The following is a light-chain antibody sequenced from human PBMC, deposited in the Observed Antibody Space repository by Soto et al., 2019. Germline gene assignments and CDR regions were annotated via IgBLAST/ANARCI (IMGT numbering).Light chain of an antibody. V-gene: IGKV3-15*01. Sequence: ETGLKQSRANVSVARKERTNLSWSSSQSVSSNLAWYQQKPGQAPRLLIYGASTRATGIPARFSGSGSGTEFTLTISSLQSEDFAVYYCQQYNNWPPFTFGPGTKVDIK. CDR1: QSVSSN. J-gene: IGKJ3*01. CDR2: GAS. CDR3: QQYNNWPPFT.